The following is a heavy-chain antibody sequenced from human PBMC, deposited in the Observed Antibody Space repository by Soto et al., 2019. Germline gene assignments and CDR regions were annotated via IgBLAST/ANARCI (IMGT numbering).Heavy chain of an antibody. V-gene: IGHV3-74*01. CDR3: ARPSSWYEVAFDI. CDR2: INSDGSST. CDR1: GFTFSSYW. Sequence: PGGSLRLSCAASGFTFSSYWMHWVRQAPGKGLVWVSRINSDGSSTSYADSVKGRFTISRDNAKNTLYLQMNSLRAEDTAVYYCARPSSWYEVAFDIWGQGTMVTVSS. J-gene: IGHJ3*02. D-gene: IGHD6-13*01.